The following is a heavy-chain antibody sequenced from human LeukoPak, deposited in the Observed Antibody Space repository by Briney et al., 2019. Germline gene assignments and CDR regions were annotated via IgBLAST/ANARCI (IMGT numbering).Heavy chain of an antibody. CDR3: ARQPGGIALAEFDY. Sequence: PSETLSLTCSVSGGSITSSSHCWGWIRQPPGKGLEWIGSISYGGSTYYNPSLKSRVTISEDTSKNQFSLKLSSVTAADTAVYYCARQPGGIALAEFDYWGQGTLVTVSS. J-gene: IGHJ4*02. D-gene: IGHD6-19*01. CDR1: GGSITSSSHC. V-gene: IGHV4-39*01. CDR2: ISYGGST.